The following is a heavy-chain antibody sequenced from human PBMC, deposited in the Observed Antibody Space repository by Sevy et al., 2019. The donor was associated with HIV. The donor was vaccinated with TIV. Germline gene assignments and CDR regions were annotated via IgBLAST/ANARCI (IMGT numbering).Heavy chain of an antibody. CDR1: GLSVTNNG. D-gene: IGHD3-9*01. CDR3: AKDFTGFYGMDV. Sequence: GGSLRLSCEVSGLSVTNNGMHWVRQAPGKGLEWVAVISYDGINKYYGDSVEGRFIISRDRSKNTLYLQMNILRIEDTAVYYYAKDFTGFYGMDVWGQGTTVTVSS. CDR2: ISYDGINK. J-gene: IGHJ6*02. V-gene: IGHV3-30*18.